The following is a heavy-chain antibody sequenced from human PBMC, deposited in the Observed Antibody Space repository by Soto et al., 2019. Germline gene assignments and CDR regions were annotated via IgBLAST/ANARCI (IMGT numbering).Heavy chain of an antibody. J-gene: IGHJ6*02. CDR1: GYTFTSYA. V-gene: IGHV1-3*05. Sequence: QVQLVQSGAEEKKPGASVKVSCKASGYTFTSYAMHWVRQAPGQRLEWMGWINAGNGNTKYSQKFQGRVTITRHTSASTAYMELSSMRSEDTAVYYCARDPSYYGMDVWGQGTTVTVSS. CDR3: ARDPSYYGMDV. CDR2: INAGNGNT.